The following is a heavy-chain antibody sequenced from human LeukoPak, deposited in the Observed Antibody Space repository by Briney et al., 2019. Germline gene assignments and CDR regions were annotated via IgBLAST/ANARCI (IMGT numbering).Heavy chain of an antibody. J-gene: IGHJ4*02. V-gene: IGHV3-7*03. CDR3: ASRTYYDTDPSKEY. CDR1: GFTFSSYW. Sequence: GGSLRLSCAASGFTFSSYWMSWVRQAPGKGLEWVANIKQDGSEKYYVDSVKGRFTISRDNAKNSLYLQMNSLRAEDTAVYYCASRTYYDTDPSKEYWGQGTLVTVSS. D-gene: IGHD3-22*01. CDR2: IKQDGSEK.